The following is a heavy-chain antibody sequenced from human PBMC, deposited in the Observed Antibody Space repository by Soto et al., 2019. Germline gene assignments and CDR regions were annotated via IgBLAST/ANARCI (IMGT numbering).Heavy chain of an antibody. J-gene: IGHJ4*02. Sequence: QVQLVQSGAEVKKPGASVKVSCKASGYTFTSYAMHWGRQAPGQRLEWMGWINAGNGNTKYSQKFQGRVTITRDTSASTAYMELTSLRSEDTAVYYCARSSGYYDVDYWGQGTLVTVSS. D-gene: IGHD3-22*01. CDR3: ARSSGYYDVDY. CDR1: GYTFTSYA. V-gene: IGHV1-3*01. CDR2: INAGNGNT.